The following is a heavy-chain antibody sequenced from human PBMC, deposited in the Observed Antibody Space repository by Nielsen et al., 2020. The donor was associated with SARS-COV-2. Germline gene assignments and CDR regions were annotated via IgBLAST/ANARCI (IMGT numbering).Heavy chain of an antibody. CDR3: ARESVTGTDAFDI. Sequence: VRQAPGEGLGWVSVIYSGGSTYYADSVKGRFTISRDNSKNTLYLQMNSLRAEDTAVYYCARESVTGTDAFDIWGQGTVVTVSS. D-gene: IGHD6-19*01. V-gene: IGHV3-66*01. CDR2: IYSGGST. J-gene: IGHJ3*02.